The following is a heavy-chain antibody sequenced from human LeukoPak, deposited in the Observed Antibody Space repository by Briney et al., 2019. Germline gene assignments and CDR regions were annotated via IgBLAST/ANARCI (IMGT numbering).Heavy chain of an antibody. J-gene: IGHJ4*02. CDR3: ARKGQWLVSFDY. CDR2: INPTSGGT. CDR1: GCTFTGYY. D-gene: IGHD6-19*01. V-gene: IGHV1-2*04. Sequence: ASVKVSCKASGCTFTGYYMHWVRQAPGQGLEWMGWINPTSGGTNYEHKFQECVTMTRDASISTADIELSRLRSDDTAVYYCARKGQWLVSFDYWGQGTLVTVSS.